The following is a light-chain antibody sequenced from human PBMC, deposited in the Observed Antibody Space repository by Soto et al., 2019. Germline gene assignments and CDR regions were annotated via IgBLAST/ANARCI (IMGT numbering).Light chain of an antibody. CDR1: QALSTW. CDR2: AAS. J-gene: IGKJ5*01. Sequence: IQMTQSTKSVSFSVGDRFTITCRASQALSTWLAWYQQKPGQVPNLLIYAASSLQSGVPSRFSGSGSGTDFTLAISSLQPEDLGTYYCQQANSFPITVGQGRRLDI. V-gene: IGKV1-12*01. CDR3: QQANSFPIT.